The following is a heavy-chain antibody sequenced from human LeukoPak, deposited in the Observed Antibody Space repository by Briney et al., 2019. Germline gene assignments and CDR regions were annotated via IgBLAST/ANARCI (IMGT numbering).Heavy chain of an antibody. D-gene: IGHD4-23*01. V-gene: IGHV3-21*01. CDR1: GFTLRTYS. CDR2: ITSSSAYI. Sequence: GGSLRLSRVASGFTLRTYSMNWVRQAPGKGLEWVSSITSSSAYIYYADSVKGRFTISRDNAKNSLYLQMNSLSVEDTAVYYCARDYGGNSDYWGQGTLVTVSS. CDR3: ARDYGGNSDY. J-gene: IGHJ4*02.